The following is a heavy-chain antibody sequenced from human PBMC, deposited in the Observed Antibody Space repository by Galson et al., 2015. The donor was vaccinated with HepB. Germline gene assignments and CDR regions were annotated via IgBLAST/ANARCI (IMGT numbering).Heavy chain of an antibody. CDR1: GFTFGDSA. J-gene: IGHJ4*02. CDR3: TRPYDYIWGSARKCYFDS. D-gene: IGHD3-16*01. Sequence: SLRLSCAASGFTFGDSAMSWVRQAPGKGLEWVGFVRTKAYGGTTEYAASVQGRFTISRDDSKSIAYLQMNSLKTEDTAVYYCTRPYDYIWGSARKCYFDSWGLGTLVTVSS. CDR2: VRTKAYGGTT. V-gene: IGHV3-49*04.